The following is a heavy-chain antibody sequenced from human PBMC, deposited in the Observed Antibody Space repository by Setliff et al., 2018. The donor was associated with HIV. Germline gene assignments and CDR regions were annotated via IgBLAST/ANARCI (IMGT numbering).Heavy chain of an antibody. CDR3: ARPTASYSSSWDSWYFDL. Sequence: PSETLSLTCTVSGGSISSSNYYWGWIRQPPGKGLEWIGSIYYSGSTYYNPSLKSRVTISVDTSKNQLSLRLSSATAADTAVYYCARPTASYSSSWDSWYFDLWGRGTLVTVSS. V-gene: IGHV4-39*07. CDR1: GGSISSSNYY. D-gene: IGHD6-13*01. J-gene: IGHJ2*01. CDR2: IYYSGST.